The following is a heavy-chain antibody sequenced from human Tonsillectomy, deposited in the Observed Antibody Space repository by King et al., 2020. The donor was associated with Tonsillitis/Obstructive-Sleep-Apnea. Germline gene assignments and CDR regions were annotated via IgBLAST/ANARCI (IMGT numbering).Heavy chain of an antibody. CDR2: IIPIFGTA. CDR3: ARGHWVGVDYYYYMDV. J-gene: IGHJ6*03. CDR1: GGTFSSYA. Sequence: QLVQSGAEVKKPGSSVKVSCKTSGGTFSSYAISWVRQAPGQGLEWMGGIIPIFGTANYAQKFQGRVTMSADESTSTAYMELSSLGSEDTAVYYCARGHWVGVDYYYYMDVWGKGTTVTVSS. V-gene: IGHV1-69*12. D-gene: IGHD7-27*01.